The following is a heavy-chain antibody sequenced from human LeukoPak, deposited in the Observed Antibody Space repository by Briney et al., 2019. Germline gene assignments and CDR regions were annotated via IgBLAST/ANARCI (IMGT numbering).Heavy chain of an antibody. V-gene: IGHV3-21*01. D-gene: IGHD3-9*01. CDR2: ISSSSSHI. CDR1: GFTFSSYS. CDR3: ARDPYYDILTGYVDY. Sequence: TGGSLRLSCAASGFTFSSYSMNWVRQAPGMGLEWVSSISSSSSHIYYADSVKGRFTISRDNAKNSLYLQMNSLRAEDTAVYYCARDPYYDILTGYVDYWGQGTLVTVSS. J-gene: IGHJ4*02.